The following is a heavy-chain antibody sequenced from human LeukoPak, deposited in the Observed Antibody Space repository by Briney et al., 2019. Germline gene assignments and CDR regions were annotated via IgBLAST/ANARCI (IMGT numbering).Heavy chain of an antibody. D-gene: IGHD5-12*01. Sequence: PSETLSLTCTVSGGSISSYYWSWIRQPAGKGLEWIGRIYTSGSTNYNPSLKSRVTMSVDTSKNQFSLKLSSVTAADTAVYYCARGVATFGRVQDFDYWGQGTLVAVSS. CDR3: ARGVATFGRVQDFDY. CDR2: IYTSGST. J-gene: IGHJ4*02. V-gene: IGHV4-4*07. CDR1: GGSISSYY.